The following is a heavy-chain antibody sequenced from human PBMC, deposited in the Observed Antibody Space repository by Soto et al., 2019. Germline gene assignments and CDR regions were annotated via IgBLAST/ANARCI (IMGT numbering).Heavy chain of an antibody. CDR3: ARTPPRTGASREGDH. V-gene: IGHV1-46*01. J-gene: IGHJ4*02. CDR2: INPSGGST. Sequence: ASVKVSCKASGYTFTSYYMHWVRQAPGQGPEWVGIINPSGGSTSYAQNFQGRITMTSDTSTSTVYMELSSLSSEDTAVYYCARTPPRTGASREGDHWGQGTLVTVCS. D-gene: IGHD1-26*01. CDR1: GYTFTSYY.